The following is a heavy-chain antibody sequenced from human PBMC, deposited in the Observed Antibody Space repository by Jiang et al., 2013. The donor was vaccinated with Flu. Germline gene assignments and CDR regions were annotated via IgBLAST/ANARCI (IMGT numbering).Heavy chain of an antibody. D-gene: IGHD1-14*01. CDR2: INAASGDT. J-gene: IGHJ2*01. Sequence: SGAEVKKPGASVKVSCKASGYTFSSFALHWVRQAPGQSLEWMGRINAASGDTKYSERFQDRVTITRDTSATTVYIELSSLMFEDTAVYYCARTGRGSYWYFDLWGRGTPVTVSS. CDR3: ARTGRGSYWYFDL. V-gene: IGHV1-3*01. CDR1: GYTFSSFA.